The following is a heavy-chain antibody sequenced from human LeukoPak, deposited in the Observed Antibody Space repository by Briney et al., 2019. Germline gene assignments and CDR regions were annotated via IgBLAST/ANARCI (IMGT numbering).Heavy chain of an antibody. J-gene: IGHJ6*03. CDR2: IIPIFGTA. CDR1: GGTFSSYA. V-gene: IGHV1-69*13. Sequence: ASVKVSCKASGGTFSSYAISWVRQAPGQGLEWMGGIIPIFGTANYAQKFQGRVTITADESTSTAYMELSSLRSEDTAVYYCARDWADYSNSPYCYYMDVWGKGTTVTVSS. CDR3: ARDWADYSNSPYCYYMDV. D-gene: IGHD4-11*01.